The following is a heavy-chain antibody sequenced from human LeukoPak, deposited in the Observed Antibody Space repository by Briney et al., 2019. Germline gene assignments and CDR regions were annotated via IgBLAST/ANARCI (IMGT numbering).Heavy chain of an antibody. Sequence: GGSLRLSCAASGFTFSSYSMNWVRQAPGKGLEWVSSISSSSSYIYYTDSVKGRFTISRDNAKNSLYLQMNSLRSEDTAVYYCASKSRSYYFDYWGQGTLVTVSS. J-gene: IGHJ4*02. CDR2: ISSSSSYI. D-gene: IGHD1-26*01. CDR3: ASKSRSYYFDY. CDR1: GFTFSSYS. V-gene: IGHV3-21*04.